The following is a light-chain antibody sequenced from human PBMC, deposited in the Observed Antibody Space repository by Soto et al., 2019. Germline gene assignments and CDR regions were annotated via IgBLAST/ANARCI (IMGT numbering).Light chain of an antibody. Sequence: EVVLTQSPVPLSLSPGERATLSCRASQSFRGLLAWYQQKPGQAPRLLIYDAYNRATGIPPRFSGSGSGTDFTLTISRQEPEDSAVYYCQQRHMWPITFGQGTRLEIK. J-gene: IGKJ5*01. CDR2: DAY. CDR1: QSFRGL. CDR3: QQRHMWPIT. V-gene: IGKV3-11*01.